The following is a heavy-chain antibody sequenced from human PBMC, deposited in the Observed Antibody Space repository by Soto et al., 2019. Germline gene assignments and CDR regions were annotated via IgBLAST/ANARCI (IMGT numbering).Heavy chain of an antibody. CDR1: GYSFTSYW. CDR2: IYPGDSDT. V-gene: IGHV5-51*03. J-gene: IGHJ4*02. Sequence: PGESLKISCKGSGYSFTSYWIGWVRQMPGKGLEWMGIIYPGDSDTRYSPSFQGQVTISADKSISTAYLQWSSLKASDTAMYYCARLIPTYYDILTGSEFDYWGQGTLVTVSS. CDR3: ARLIPTYYDILTGSEFDY. D-gene: IGHD3-9*01.